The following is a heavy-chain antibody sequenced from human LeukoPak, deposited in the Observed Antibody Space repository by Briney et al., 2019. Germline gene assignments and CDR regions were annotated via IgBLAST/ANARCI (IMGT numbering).Heavy chain of an antibody. V-gene: IGHV3-23*01. Sequence: GGSLRLSCKASGFTFNNYAMNWVRQAPGKGLEWVSLISGSGGSAYYADSVKGRFIISRDNSKNILFLQMDSLRAEDTAVYYCAKRDPLYYFDYWGQGSLVTVSS. D-gene: IGHD2/OR15-2a*01. CDR3: AKRDPLYYFDY. J-gene: IGHJ4*02. CDR1: GFTFNNYA. CDR2: ISGSGGSA.